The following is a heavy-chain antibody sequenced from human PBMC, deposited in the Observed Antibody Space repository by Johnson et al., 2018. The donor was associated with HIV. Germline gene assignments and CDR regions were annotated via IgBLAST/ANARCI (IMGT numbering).Heavy chain of an antibody. V-gene: IGHV3-9*01. Sequence: VQLVESGGGLVQPGRSLRLSCAASGFMLNSHGMHWVRQVSKKGLEWVAGISWNSGSLGSADSVKGRFTISRDNSKNTLSLQMNSPRVEDTALYYCARVRGGRENAFDIWGQGTMVTVSS. J-gene: IGHJ3*02. CDR1: GFMLNSHG. D-gene: IGHD1-26*01. CDR2: ISWNSGSL. CDR3: ARVRGGRENAFDI.